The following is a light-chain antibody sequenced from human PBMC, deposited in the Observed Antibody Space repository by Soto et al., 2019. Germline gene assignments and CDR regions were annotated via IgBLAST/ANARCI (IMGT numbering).Light chain of an antibody. J-gene: IGLJ1*01. CDR1: STDIGAYNY. CDR3: NSYTTLSNRV. Sequence: LTQPASVSGSPGQSITISCTGTSTDIGAYNYVSWYQQHPGKAPKLLIYEATNRPSGVSNRFSGSKSGNTASLTISGLQAEDEANYYCNSYTTLSNRVFGTGTKVTVL. CDR2: EAT. V-gene: IGLV2-14*01.